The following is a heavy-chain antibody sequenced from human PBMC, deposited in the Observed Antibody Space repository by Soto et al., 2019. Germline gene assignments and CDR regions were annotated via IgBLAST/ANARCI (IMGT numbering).Heavy chain of an antibody. CDR3: ASSKGGCGHPYYYYYGMDV. CDR2: IYYSGST. V-gene: IGHV4-30-4*01. J-gene: IGHJ6*02. D-gene: IGHD6-19*01. Sequence: LSLTCTVSGGSISSGDYYWSWIRQPPGKGLEWIGYIYYSGSTYYNPSLKSRVTISVDTSKNQFSLKLSSVTAADTAVYYCASSKGGCGHPYYYYYGMDVWGQGTTVTVSS. CDR1: GGSISSGDYY.